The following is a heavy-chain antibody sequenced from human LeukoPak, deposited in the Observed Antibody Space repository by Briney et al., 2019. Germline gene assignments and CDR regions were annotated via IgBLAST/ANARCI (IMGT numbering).Heavy chain of an antibody. CDR2: IHHSGST. V-gene: IGHV4-4*02. CDR1: GGSISNSHW. J-gene: IGHJ5*02. Sequence: PSETLSLTCTVSGGSISNSHWWSWARQPPGKGLEWIGQIHHSGSTNYNPSLKSQVIISVDKSKNQFSLNLNSVTAADTALYYCARETDYSHPNWFDPWGQGTLVTVSS. CDR3: ARETDYSHPNWFDP. D-gene: IGHD4-11*01.